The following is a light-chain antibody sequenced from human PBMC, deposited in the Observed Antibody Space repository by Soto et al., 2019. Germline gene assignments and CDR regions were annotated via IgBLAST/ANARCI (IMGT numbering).Light chain of an antibody. CDR2: EVN. CDR3: TSYAGSSNWV. J-gene: IGLJ3*02. Sequence: QSALTQPPSASGSPGQSVTISCTGTGSDIGTYKYVSWYQQHPGQAPKLMIYEVNKRPSGVPDRFSGSKSGNTASLTVSGLQSADEGDYYCTSYAGSSNWVFGGGTKLTVL. CDR1: GSDIGTYKY. V-gene: IGLV2-8*01.